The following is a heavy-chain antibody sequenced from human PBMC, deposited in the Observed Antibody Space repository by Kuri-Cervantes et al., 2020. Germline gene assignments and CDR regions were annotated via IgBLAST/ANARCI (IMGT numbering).Heavy chain of an antibody. CDR1: GGSISSGGYY. CDR3: ARISSSWYLYYGMDV. V-gene: IGHV4-61*08. Sequence: SETLSLTCTVSGGSISSGGYYWSWIRQHPGKGLEWIGYIYYSGSTNYNPSLKSRVTISVDTSKNQFSLKLSSVTAADTAVYYCARISSSWYLYYGMDVWGQGTTVTVSS. J-gene: IGHJ6*02. CDR2: IYYSGST. D-gene: IGHD6-13*01.